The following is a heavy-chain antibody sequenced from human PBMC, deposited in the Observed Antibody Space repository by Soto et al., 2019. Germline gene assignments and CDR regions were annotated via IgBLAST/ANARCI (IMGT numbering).Heavy chain of an antibody. V-gene: IGHV4-34*01. CDR2: INHSGST. J-gene: IGHJ6*03. Sequence: QVQLQQWGAGLLKPSETLSLTCAVYGGSFSGYYWSWIRQPPGKGLEWIGEINHSGSTNYNPSLKSRVTLSGHPSTNQFSLNLGSVAAAGPAVVFCGRGPAHCSSTRCYFLWGGGETYYYYYMDVWGKGTTVTVSS. D-gene: IGHD2-2*01. CDR1: GGSFSGYY. CDR3: GRGPAHCSSTRCYFLWGGGETYYYYYMDV.